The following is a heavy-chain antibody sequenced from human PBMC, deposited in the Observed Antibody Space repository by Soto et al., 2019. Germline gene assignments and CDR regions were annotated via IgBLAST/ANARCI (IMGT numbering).Heavy chain of an antibody. V-gene: IGHV2-5*02. Sequence: QITLKESGPTLVRPSQTLTMTCTFSGFSLSTSGVGVGWIRQPPGKALEWLALIYWDDDKRYRPSLKSRLTITKDTSKNQVVLTLTNVDPVDTATYYCAHRAATTDSYYFDYWGQGTLITVSS. CDR2: IYWDDDK. J-gene: IGHJ4*02. CDR3: AHRAATTDSYYFDY. D-gene: IGHD1-1*01. CDR1: GFSLSTSGVG.